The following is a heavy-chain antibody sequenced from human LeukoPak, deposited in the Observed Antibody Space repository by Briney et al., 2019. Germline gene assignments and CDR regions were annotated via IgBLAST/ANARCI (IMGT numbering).Heavy chain of an antibody. CDR3: ARGLKPMYSSSSAPLDY. V-gene: IGHV1-18*01. CDR2: ISAYNVNA. J-gene: IGHJ4*02. D-gene: IGHD6-6*01. Sequence: ASVKVSCKASGYTFTSYGISWVRQAPGQGLEWMGWISAYNVNANYAQKLQGRVTMTTDTSTSTAYMELRSLRSDDTAVYYCARGLKPMYSSSSAPLDYWGQGTLVTVSS. CDR1: GYTFTSYG.